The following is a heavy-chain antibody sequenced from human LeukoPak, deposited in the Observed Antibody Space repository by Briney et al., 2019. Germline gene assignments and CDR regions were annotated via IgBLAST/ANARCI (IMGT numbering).Heavy chain of an antibody. CDR3: ARAWRSGYEFYDY. D-gene: IGHD5-12*01. CDR2: IYSGGST. Sequence: ETLSLTCTVSGGSISSYYWSWVRQAPGKGLEWVSVIYSGGSTYYADSVKGRFTISRDNSKNTLYLQMNSLRAEDTAVYYCARAWRSGYEFYDYWGQGTLVTVSS. V-gene: IGHV3-53*01. J-gene: IGHJ4*02. CDR1: GGSISSYY.